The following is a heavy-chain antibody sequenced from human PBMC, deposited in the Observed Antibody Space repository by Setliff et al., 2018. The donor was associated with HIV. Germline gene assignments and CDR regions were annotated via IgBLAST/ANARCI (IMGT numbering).Heavy chain of an antibody. CDR2: IHYNERT. V-gene: IGHV4-38-2*02. CDR3: CRDRRRGGSYYGLNS. J-gene: IGHJ4*02. D-gene: IGHD3-10*01. Sequence: PSETLSLTCTVSGYSIRSGYNWGWIRQPPGKGLEYIGSIHYNERTYYNPSLKSRVAISIDTSKNQFSLNLTSVTAADTAIYYCCRDRRRGGSYYGLNSWGQGTLVTVSS. CDR1: GYSIRSGYN.